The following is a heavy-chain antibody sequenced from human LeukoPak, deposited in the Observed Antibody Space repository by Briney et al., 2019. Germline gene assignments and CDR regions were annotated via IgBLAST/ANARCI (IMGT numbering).Heavy chain of an antibody. J-gene: IGHJ4*02. CDR2: IYQSKYT. V-gene: IGHV4-34*01. CDR1: GASFSGNY. Sequence: PSETPSLTCGVRGASFSGNYWSCIRQSPGKGLEWIGEIYQSKYTTYNPSLKSRVTIWADTSVNQLSLRLTSATAADTAIYYCARIRCSPGDDSCYNYWGRGTLVTVSS. D-gene: IGHD2-21*01. CDR3: ARIRCSPGDDSCYNY.